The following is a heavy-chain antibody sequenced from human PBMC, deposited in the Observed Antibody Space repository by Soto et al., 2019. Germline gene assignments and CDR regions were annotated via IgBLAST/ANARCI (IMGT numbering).Heavy chain of an antibody. V-gene: IGHV3-23*01. CDR1: GVTFSSYA. J-gene: IGHJ6*02. D-gene: IGHD2-8*02. CDR2: VSAGGDMT. CDR3: ARGDRGVSGSPASYYYSGLDV. Sequence: DVQLLESGGDLVQPGGSLRLSCAASGVTFSSYAMSWVRQAPGKGLEWVSSVSAGGDMTYYSDSVKGRFTISRDNSNNALFLQMNSLRAEDTALYYCARGDRGVSGSPASYYYSGLDVWGQGTTVTVSS.